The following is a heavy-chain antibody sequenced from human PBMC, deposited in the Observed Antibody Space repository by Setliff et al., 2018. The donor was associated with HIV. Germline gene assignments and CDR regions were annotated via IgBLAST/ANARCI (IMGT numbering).Heavy chain of an antibody. CDR2: IWYDGSEK. D-gene: IGHD2-2*01. CDR1: GFTFGSYG. CDR3: ARQGLVLVPASIDWRLPPSPIDY. Sequence: GGSLRLSCTTSGFTFGSYGMHWVRQAPGKGLEWVANIWYDGSEKYYADSVKGRFTISRDKSKNTLYLQMNSLRTEDTAVYYCARQGLVLVPASIDWRLPPSPIDYWGQGALVTVSS. J-gene: IGHJ4*02. V-gene: IGHV3-33*01.